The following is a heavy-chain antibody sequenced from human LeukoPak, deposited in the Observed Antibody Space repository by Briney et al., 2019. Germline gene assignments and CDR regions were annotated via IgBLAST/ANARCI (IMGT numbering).Heavy chain of an antibody. D-gene: IGHD2-8*02. CDR2: ISAYNGNT. CDR1: VYTFTSYG. Sequence: ASVTVSCKASVYTFTSYGISWVRQAPGQGLEWMGWISAYNGNTNYAQKLQGRVTMTTDTSTRTAYMELRSLRSDDTAVYYCARPCLAGGSGFDPWGQGTLVTISS. J-gene: IGHJ5*02. V-gene: IGHV1-18*04. CDR3: ARPCLAGGSGFDP.